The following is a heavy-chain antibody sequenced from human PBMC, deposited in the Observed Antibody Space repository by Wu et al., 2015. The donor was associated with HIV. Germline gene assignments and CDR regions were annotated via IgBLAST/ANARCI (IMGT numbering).Heavy chain of an antibody. V-gene: IGHV1-69*12. CDR3: ARDRGITMVRGVRGNYYYGMDV. D-gene: IGHD3-10*01. Sequence: QVQLVQSGAEVKKPGSSVEVSCKGFGGTFSSYVISWVRQAPGQGLEWMGGIIPIFGTANYAQKFQGRVTITADESTSTAYMELSSLRFEDTAVYYCARDRGITMVRGVRGNYYYGMDVWGQGTTVTVSS. CDR2: IIPIFGTA. CDR1: GGTFSSYV. J-gene: IGHJ6*02.